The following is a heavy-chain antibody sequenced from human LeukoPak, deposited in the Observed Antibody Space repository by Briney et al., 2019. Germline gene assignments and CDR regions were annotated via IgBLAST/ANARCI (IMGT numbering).Heavy chain of an antibody. J-gene: IGHJ4*02. CDR2: IPPDELGI. CDR1: GFTFTIYW. D-gene: IGHD4-23*01. V-gene: IGHV3-74*01. Sequence: GGSLRLSCAASGFTFTIYWMHWVRHAPGMGVVWVSRIPPDELGIVYADSVRGRFTVSRDNAKNTVYLQMNNLRVENTAVYYCRCRWDCWGQGTLVTVSS. CDR3: RCRWDC.